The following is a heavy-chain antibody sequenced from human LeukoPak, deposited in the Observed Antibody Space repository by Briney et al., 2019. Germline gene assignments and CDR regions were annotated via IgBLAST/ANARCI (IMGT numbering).Heavy chain of an antibody. D-gene: IGHD3/OR15-3a*01. V-gene: IGHV3-48*01. J-gene: IGHJ6*03. CDR1: GFTFSGYS. CDR3: ARTSMDYHYYYIDV. Sequence: GGSLRLSCAASGFTFSGYSMDWLRQAPGKGLEWVSYISSSSSTIYHADSVKGRFTISRDNAKNSLYLQMNSLRAEDTAVYYCARTSMDYHYYYIDVWGKGTTVTVSS. CDR2: ISSSSSTI.